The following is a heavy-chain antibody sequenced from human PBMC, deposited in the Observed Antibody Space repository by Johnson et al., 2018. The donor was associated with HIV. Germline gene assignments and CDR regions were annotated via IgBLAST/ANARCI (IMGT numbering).Heavy chain of an antibody. CDR3: AKDGHSSGWEGGAFDI. Sequence: ELQLVESGGVVVQPGGSLRLSCAASGFTFDDYAMHWVRQAPGKGLEWVSLISWDGGSTYYADSVKGRFTISRDNSKNSLYLQMNSLRAEDTALYYCAKDGHSSGWEGGAFDIWGQGTMVTVSS. CDR2: ISWDGGST. V-gene: IGHV3-43D*03. D-gene: IGHD6-19*01. J-gene: IGHJ3*02. CDR1: GFTFDDYA.